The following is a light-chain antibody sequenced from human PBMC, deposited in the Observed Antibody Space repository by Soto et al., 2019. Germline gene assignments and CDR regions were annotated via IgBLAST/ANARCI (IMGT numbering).Light chain of an antibody. CDR2: KAS. Sequence: DIQMTQSSSTLSASVGDRVTITCRASQNVNGWLAWYQQKPGKAPKLLINKASTLESGVPSRFSGRGFGTEFTLTISSLQTDDFATYYCQQYDTRCTFGQGTKVEVK. J-gene: IGKJ1*01. V-gene: IGKV1-5*03. CDR3: QQYDTRCT. CDR1: QNVNGW.